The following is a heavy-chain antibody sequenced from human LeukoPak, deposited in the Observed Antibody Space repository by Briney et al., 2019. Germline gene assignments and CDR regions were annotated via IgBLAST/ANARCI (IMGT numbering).Heavy chain of an antibody. CDR1: GGSFSGYY. J-gene: IGHJ6*03. V-gene: IGHV4-34*01. CDR3: ARATGFPRFLEWLLYYYYYMDV. CDR2: INHSGST. Sequence: PSETLSLTCAVYGGSFSGYYWSWIRQPPGKGLEWIGEINHSGSTNYNPSLKSRVTISVDTSKNQFSLKLSSVTAADTAVYYCARATGFPRFLEWLLYYYYYMDVWGKGTTVTVSS. D-gene: IGHD3-3*01.